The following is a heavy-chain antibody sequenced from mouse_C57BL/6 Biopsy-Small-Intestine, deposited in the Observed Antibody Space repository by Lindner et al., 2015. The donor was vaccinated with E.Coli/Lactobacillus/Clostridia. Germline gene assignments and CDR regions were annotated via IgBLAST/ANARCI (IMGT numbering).Heavy chain of an antibody. CDR1: GYTFSSYW. V-gene: IGHV1-63*02. CDR3: ARGGEFAMDY. CDR2: IHPGGGHT. Sequence: VQLQESGGEVVRPGTSVKMSCKATGYTFSSYWIGWVKQRPGHGLEWIGDIHPGGGHTNYNENFKGKATLTTDTSSSTAYMQLSSLTSDDSVIYYCARGGEFAMDYWGQGTSVTVSS. J-gene: IGHJ4*01.